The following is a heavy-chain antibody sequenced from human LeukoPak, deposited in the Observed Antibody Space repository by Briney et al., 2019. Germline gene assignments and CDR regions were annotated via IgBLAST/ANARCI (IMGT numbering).Heavy chain of an antibody. J-gene: IGHJ3*02. V-gene: IGHV3-30*02. CDR2: IRYDGSNK. CDR1: GFTFSSYG. CDR3: AKGGGALLQDAFDI. D-gene: IGHD2/OR15-2a*01. Sequence: GGSLRLSCAASGFTFSSYGMHWVRQAPGKGLEWVAYIRYDGSNKYYADSVKGRFTISRDISKNTLYLQMNSLRAEDTAVYYCAKGGGALLQDAFDIWGQGTMGTVSS.